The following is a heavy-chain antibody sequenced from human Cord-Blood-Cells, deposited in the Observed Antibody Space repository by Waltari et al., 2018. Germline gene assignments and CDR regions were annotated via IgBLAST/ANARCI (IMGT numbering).Heavy chain of an antibody. CDR2: INHSGST. Sequence: QVQLQQWGAGLLKPSETLSLTCAVYGGSFSGYYWSWIRQPPGKGLEWMGEINHSGSTNYNPPLKSQVTISVDTSKNQFSLERSSVTAADTAVYYCARGSDYDFWSGYYGDYYYGMDVWGQGTTVTVSS. D-gene: IGHD3-3*01. CDR3: ARGSDYDFWSGYYGDYYYGMDV. CDR1: GGSFSGYY. J-gene: IGHJ6*02. V-gene: IGHV4-34*01.